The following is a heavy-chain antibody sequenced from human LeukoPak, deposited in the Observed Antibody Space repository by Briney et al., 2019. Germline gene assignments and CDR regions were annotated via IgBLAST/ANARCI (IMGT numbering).Heavy chain of an antibody. D-gene: IGHD3-22*01. CDR2: IIPIFGTA. CDR3: AAGSDDYYDSSGLIDY. V-gene: IGHV1-69*05. J-gene: IGHJ4*02. Sequence: SVKVSCKASGGTFSSYAISWVRQAPGQGLEWMGGIIPIFGTANYAQKFQGRVTITTDESTSTAYRELSSLRSEDTAVYYCAAGSDDYYDSSGLIDYWGQGTLVTVSS. CDR1: GGTFSSYA.